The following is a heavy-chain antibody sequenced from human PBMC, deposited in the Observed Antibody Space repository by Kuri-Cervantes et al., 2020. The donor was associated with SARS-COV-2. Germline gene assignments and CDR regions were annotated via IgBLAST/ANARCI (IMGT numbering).Heavy chain of an antibody. CDR3: ARETTRGGYDY. CDR2: ISSSGSTI. V-gene: IGHV3-11*04. D-gene: IGHD5-12*01. Sequence: LSLTCAASGFTFSDYYMSWIRQAPGKGLEWVSYISSSGSTIYYADSVKGRFTIPRDNAKNSLYLQMNSLRAEDTAVYYCARETTRGGYDYWGQGTLVTVSS. CDR1: GFTFSDYY. J-gene: IGHJ4*02.